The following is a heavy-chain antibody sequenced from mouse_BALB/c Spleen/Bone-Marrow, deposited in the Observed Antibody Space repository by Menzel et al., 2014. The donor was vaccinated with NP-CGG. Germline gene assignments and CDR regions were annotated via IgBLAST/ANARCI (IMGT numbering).Heavy chain of an antibody. V-gene: IGHV1S81*02. Sequence: VKLVESGAELVKPGASVKLSCKASGYTFTSYYMYWVKQRPGQGLEWFGEINPSNGGTNFNVKFKNKATLTVDKSSSTAYMQLSSLTSEDSAVYYCSRGRRDALDYWGQGTSVTVSS. CDR1: GYTFTSYY. CDR2: INPSNGGT. J-gene: IGHJ4*01. CDR3: SRGRRDALDY.